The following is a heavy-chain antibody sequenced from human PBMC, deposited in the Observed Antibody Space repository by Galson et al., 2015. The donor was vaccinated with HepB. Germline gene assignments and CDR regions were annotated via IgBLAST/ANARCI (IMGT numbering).Heavy chain of an antibody. Sequence: SLRLSCAASGFTFSSYSMNWVRQAPGKGLEWVSSISSSSSYIYYADSVKGRFTISRDNAKNSLYLQMNSLRAEDTAVYYCARILWFGESPDYWGKATLVTVSS. CDR2: ISSSSSYI. D-gene: IGHD3-10*01. CDR1: GFTFSSYS. J-gene: IGHJ4*02. CDR3: ARILWFGESPDY. V-gene: IGHV3-21*01.